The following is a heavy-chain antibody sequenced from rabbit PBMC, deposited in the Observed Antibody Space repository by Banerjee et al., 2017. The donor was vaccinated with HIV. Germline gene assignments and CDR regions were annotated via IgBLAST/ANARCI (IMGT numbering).Heavy chain of an antibody. V-gene: IGHV1S45*01. CDR1: GIDFTTYYY. CDR2: IYSGDGET. CDR3: ARHGADNENYMNL. J-gene: IGHJ6*01. D-gene: IGHD1-1*01. Sequence: QQQLEESGGGLVKPGGTLTLTCKASGIDFTTYYYMCWVRQAPGKGPEWIACIYSGDGETFFATWAKGRFTISKTSSTTVTLQMTSLTAADTATYFCARHGADNENYMNLWGPGTLVTVS.